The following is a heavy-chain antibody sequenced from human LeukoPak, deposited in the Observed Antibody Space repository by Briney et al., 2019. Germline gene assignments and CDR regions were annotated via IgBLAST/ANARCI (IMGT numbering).Heavy chain of an antibody. V-gene: IGHV3-23*01. D-gene: IGHD3-3*01. CDR2: ISGSGGST. J-gene: IGHJ4*02. CDR3: AKVQDDFWSGYYPANDY. Sequence: GGSLRLSCAASGFTFSSYAMSWVRQAPGKGLEWASAISGSGGSTYYADSVKGRFTISRDNSKNTLYLQMNSLRAEDTAVYYCAKVQDDFWSGYYPANDYWGQGTLVTVSS. CDR1: GFTFSSYA.